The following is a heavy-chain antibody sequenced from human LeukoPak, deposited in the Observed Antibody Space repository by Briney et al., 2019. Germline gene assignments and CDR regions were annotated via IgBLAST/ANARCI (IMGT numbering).Heavy chain of an antibody. CDR1: GGTFSSYA. Sequence: SVKVPCKASGGTFSSYAISWVRQAPGQGLEWMGGIIPIFGTANYAQKFQGRVTITADESTSTAYMELSSLRSEDTAVYYCARKRAGTSLMDYYGMDVWGKGTTVTVSS. V-gene: IGHV1-69*01. CDR2: IIPIFGTA. J-gene: IGHJ6*04. D-gene: IGHD6-13*01. CDR3: ARKRAGTSLMDYYGMDV.